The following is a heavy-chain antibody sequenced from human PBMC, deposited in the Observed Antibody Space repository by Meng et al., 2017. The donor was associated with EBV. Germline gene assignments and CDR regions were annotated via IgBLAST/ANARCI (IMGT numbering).Heavy chain of an antibody. Sequence: QVQLVQSAAEVKKPRSSVKVSCKTSGGPFRYYAISWVRQAPGQGLEWLGGFLPRLGAPNYAQKFHGRVKITADESTSTHYMDLSSLRSEDTAIYYCASESGRGYTPDYWGQGTPVTVSS. CDR3: ASESGRGYTPDY. CDR1: GGPFRYYA. V-gene: IGHV1-69*01. D-gene: IGHD3-10*01. J-gene: IGHJ4*02. CDR2: FLPRLGAP.